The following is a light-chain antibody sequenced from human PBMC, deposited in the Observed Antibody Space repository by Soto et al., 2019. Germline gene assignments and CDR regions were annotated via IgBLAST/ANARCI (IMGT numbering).Light chain of an antibody. CDR1: QGINNN. CDR3: QKYNSAPLT. CDR2: AAS. Sequence: DIQMTQSPSSLSASVGDRVTITCRASQGINNNLAWYQQKPGKVPKVLIYAASTLQSGVPSLFSGSGSGTEFTLTISSLQPKDVATYYCQKYNSAPLTFGGGTKVEIK. V-gene: IGKV1-27*01. J-gene: IGKJ4*01.